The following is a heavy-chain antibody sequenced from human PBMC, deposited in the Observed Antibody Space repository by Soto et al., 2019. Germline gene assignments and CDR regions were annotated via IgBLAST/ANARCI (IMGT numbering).Heavy chain of an antibody. CDR3: ARAGGNTNWCPYYHYYGMAV. CDR2: IYYSGST. Sequence: SETLSLTCTVSGGSISSGGYYWSWIRQHPGKGLEWIGYIYYSGSTYYNPSLKSRVTISVDTSKNQFSLKLSSVTAADTAVYYCARAGGNTNWCPYYHYYGMAVWGQGTSVTVSS. CDR1: GGSISSGGYY. J-gene: IGHJ6*02. D-gene: IGHD3-16*01. V-gene: IGHV4-31*03.